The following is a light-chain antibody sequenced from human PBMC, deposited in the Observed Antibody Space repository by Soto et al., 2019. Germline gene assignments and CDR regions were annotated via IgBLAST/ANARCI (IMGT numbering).Light chain of an antibody. V-gene: IGKV3-20*01. Sequence: EIVLTQSPGTLSLSPGERATLSCRASQSVSSSYLAWYQQKPGQAPRLLIYGAFSRATGIPDRFSGSGSGTDFTLTISRLETEDFAGYYCQQYGSSPLTFGGGTKVDIK. CDR3: QQYGSSPLT. J-gene: IGKJ4*01. CDR2: GAF. CDR1: QSVSSSY.